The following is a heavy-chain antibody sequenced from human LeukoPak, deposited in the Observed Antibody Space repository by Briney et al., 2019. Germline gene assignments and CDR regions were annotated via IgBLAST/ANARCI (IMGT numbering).Heavy chain of an antibody. Sequence: QSLSLSFAFTGSGVSSSSAGRNWIWQSPPRGLEWLGRTYYRSKWYNDYAVSMKSRITINPDTSKDQFSLQLNSVTPEDTAVYYWARDAGSGWSSFDYWGQGTLVTVSS. CDR3: ARDAGSGWSSFDY. V-gene: IGHV6-1*01. J-gene: IGHJ4*02. CDR2: TYYRSKWYN. D-gene: IGHD6-19*01. CDR1: GSGVSSSSAG.